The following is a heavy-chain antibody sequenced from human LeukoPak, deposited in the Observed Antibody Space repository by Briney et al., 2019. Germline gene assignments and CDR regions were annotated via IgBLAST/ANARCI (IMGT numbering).Heavy chain of an antibody. Sequence: GGSLRLSCAASGFTFSSYWMHWVRQVPGKGLVWVSRINSDGSSTNYADSVKGRFTISRDNAKNTLYLQMNSLRAEDTAVYYCARDAVTRGLWFDPWGQGTLVTVSS. D-gene: IGHD4-17*01. CDR3: ARDAVTRGLWFDP. J-gene: IGHJ5*02. V-gene: IGHV3-74*01. CDR1: GFTFSSYW. CDR2: INSDGSST.